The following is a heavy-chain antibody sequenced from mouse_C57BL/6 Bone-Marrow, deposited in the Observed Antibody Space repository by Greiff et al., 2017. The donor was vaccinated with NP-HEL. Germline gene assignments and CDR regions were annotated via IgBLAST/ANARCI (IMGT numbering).Heavy chain of an antibody. CDR2: ISTGGGST. J-gene: IGHJ3*01. Sequence: EVNVVESGGGLVQPGGSLKLSCAASGFTFSDYYMYWVRQTPEKRLEWVAYISTGGGSTYYPDTVKGRATISRDNAKNTPYLQMSRLTSEHTAMYYCARPSIYFYAPFAYWGQGTLVTVSA. V-gene: IGHV5-12*01. CDR1: GFTFSDYY. D-gene: IGHD1-1*01. CDR3: ARPSIYFYAPFAY.